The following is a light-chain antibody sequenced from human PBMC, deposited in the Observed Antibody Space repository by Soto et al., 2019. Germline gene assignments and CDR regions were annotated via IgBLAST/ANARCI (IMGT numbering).Light chain of an antibody. CDR1: SSDVGGYNY. V-gene: IGLV2-8*01. CDR3: SSYAGSKHV. J-gene: IGLJ1*01. CDR2: EVS. Sequence: QSVLTQPPSASGSPGQSVTISCTGTSSDVGGYNYVSWYQQHPGKAPKLMIYEVSKRPSGVPDRFSGSKSGNTASLTVSGLQAEDEADYYCSSYAGSKHVFGTGTKVTVL.